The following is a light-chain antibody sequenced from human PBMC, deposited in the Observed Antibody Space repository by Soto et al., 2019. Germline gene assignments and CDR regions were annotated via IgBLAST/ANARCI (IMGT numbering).Light chain of an antibody. Sequence: DIQRTQSPSTLSASVGDRVTITCRASQSISSWLAWYQQKPGKAPKLLIYKASNLESGVPSRFSGSGSGTEFTLTISSLQPDDFATYYCQQYSSYWTFGQGTKV. J-gene: IGKJ1*01. CDR3: QQYSSYWT. V-gene: IGKV1-5*03. CDR2: KAS. CDR1: QSISSW.